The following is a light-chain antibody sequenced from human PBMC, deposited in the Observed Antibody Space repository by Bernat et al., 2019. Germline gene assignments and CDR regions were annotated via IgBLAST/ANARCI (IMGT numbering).Light chain of an antibody. CDR1: QVIGTY. CDR3: QQLNSYPIT. CDR2: GAS. Sequence: DIQLTQSPPFLSASVGDRVTITCRASQVIGTYLAWYQQKPGKAPNLLIYGASTVQTGVPSRFSGSGSGTEFTRTITSLRPEDFATYHCQQLNSYPITFGQGTRLEIK. J-gene: IGKJ5*01. V-gene: IGKV1-9*01.